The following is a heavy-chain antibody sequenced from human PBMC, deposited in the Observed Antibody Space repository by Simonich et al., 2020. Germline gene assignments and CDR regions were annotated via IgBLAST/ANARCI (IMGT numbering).Heavy chain of an antibody. CDR2: INHSGST. D-gene: IGHD1-1*01. CDR3: ARGKGWKNAFDI. V-gene: IGHV4-34*01. CDR1: GGSFSGYY. Sequence: QVQLQQWGAGLLKPSETLSLTCAVYGGSFSGYYWSWIRQPPGKGLEWIGEINHSGSTNYSPSLKSGVTISVDTSKNQFSLKLSSGTAADTAVYYCARGKGWKNAFDIWGQGTMVTVSS. J-gene: IGHJ3*02.